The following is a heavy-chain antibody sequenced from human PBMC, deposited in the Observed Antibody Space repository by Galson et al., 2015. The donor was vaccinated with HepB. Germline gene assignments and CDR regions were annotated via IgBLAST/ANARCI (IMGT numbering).Heavy chain of an antibody. D-gene: IGHD6-19*01. J-gene: IGHJ4*02. CDR3: AREDATITVAALEY. CDR1: GFAFGNYG. V-gene: IGHV3-33*01. CDR2: IWKDGSNK. Sequence: SLRLSCAASGFAFGNYGMHWVRQAPGKGLEWMALIWKDGSNKHYADSLKGRFRISRDNTKNTLFLEADSLRAEDTAVYYRAREDATITVAALEYWGQGVLVTVSS.